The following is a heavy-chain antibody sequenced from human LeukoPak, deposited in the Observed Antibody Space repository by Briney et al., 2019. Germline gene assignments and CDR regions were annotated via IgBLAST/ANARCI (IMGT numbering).Heavy chain of an antibody. CDR1: GFTFSSYA. J-gene: IGHJ4*02. V-gene: IGHV3-30-3*01. CDR2: ISYDGSNK. D-gene: IGHD2-2*01. CDR3: ARGRTSPEY. Sequence: PGGSLRLSCAASGFTFSSYAMHWVRQAPGKGLEWVAVISYDGSNKYYADSVKGRFTISRDNSKNTLYLQMNSLRAEDTAVYYCARGRTSPEYWGQGTLVTVSS.